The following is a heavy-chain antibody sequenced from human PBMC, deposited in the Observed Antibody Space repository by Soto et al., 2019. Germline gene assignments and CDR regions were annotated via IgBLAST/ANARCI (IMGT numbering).Heavy chain of an antibody. J-gene: IGHJ6*03. CDR2: FYYSGLT. CDR1: GASMNTYY. V-gene: IGHV4-59*08. CDR3: ARGNTHGYYYMDV. Sequence: QVQLQESGPGLVKPSETLSLTCAVSGASMNTYYWSWIRQPPGKGLEWIGYFYYSGLTNYNPSLKSRVTISLDTSKNQFSLKLSSVTAADTAVYFCARGNTHGYYYMDVWGRGTTVIVSS. D-gene: IGHD3-22*01.